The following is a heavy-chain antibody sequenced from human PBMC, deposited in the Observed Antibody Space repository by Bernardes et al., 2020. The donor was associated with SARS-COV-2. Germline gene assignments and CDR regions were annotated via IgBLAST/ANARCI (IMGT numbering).Heavy chain of an antibody. V-gene: IGHV3-48*02. Sequence: GGSLRLSCVTSGFSFSRHGMNWVRQAPGKGLEWVAYISTRGTTIYYADSMKGRFTISRDNAQNSLYLQMNSLRDEDTAVYYCAREQQLVDSYFYGLDVWGQGTSVTVSS. D-gene: IGHD6-13*01. CDR1: GFSFSRHG. J-gene: IGHJ6*02. CDR2: ISTRGTTI. CDR3: AREQQLVDSYFYGLDV.